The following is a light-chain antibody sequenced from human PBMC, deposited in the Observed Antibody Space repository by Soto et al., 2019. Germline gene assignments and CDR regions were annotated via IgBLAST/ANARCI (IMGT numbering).Light chain of an antibody. CDR2: GAS. Sequence: EIVLTQSPGTLSLSPGERATLSCRASQTVASNYLAWYQHKPGQAPRLLIYGASSRATGIPDRFSGSGSGTDFTLAISRLEPEDCAVYYCQQFESLITFGHGTRLEIK. CDR1: QTVASNY. CDR3: QQFESLIT. J-gene: IGKJ5*01. V-gene: IGKV3-20*01.